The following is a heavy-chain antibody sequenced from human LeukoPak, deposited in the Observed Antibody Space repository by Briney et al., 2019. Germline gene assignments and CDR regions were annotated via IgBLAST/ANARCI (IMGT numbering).Heavy chain of an antibody. J-gene: IGHJ4*02. V-gene: IGHV4-4*07. D-gene: IGHD3-10*01. CDR2: IYNSGTT. Sequence: SESLSLTCTASGSSISSDFWSWIRQPPGKGLEWIGRIYNSGTTNYNASLMSGVTMSLDTTKNQFSLRLSSVTAADTAVYYCAREGGSGRSFVYWGQGTLVTVSS. CDR3: AREGGSGRSFVY. CDR1: GSSISSDF.